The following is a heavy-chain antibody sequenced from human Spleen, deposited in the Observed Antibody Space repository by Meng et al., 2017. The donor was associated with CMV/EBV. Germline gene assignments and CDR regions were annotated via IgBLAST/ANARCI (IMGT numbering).Heavy chain of an antibody. CDR1: GFTFSSYG. V-gene: IGHV3-30*02. J-gene: IGHJ6*02. CDR2: IRYDGSNK. D-gene: IGHD3-3*01. Sequence: GESLKISCAASGFTFSSYGMHWVRQAPGKGLEWVAFIRYDGSNKYYADSVKGRFTISRDNSKNTLYLQMNSLRSDDTAVYYCARDLTRSLRFLEWTQYYYYGMDVWGQGTTVTVSS. CDR3: ARDLTRSLRFLEWTQYYYYGMDV.